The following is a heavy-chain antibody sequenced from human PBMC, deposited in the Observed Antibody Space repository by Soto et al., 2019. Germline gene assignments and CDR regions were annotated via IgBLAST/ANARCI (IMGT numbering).Heavy chain of an antibody. J-gene: IGHJ4*02. CDR2: IKSKTDGGTT. CDR1: GFTFSNAW. CDR3: TFRDPNLDH. Sequence: EVQLVESGGGLVKPGGSLRLSCAASGFTFSNAWMSWVRQAPGKGLEWVGRIKSKTDGGTTDYAAPGKGRFTSSRDNSKNTLYLQMNSLKSEDPAVYYRTFRDPNLDHWGPGTLGPVSS. V-gene: IGHV3-15*01.